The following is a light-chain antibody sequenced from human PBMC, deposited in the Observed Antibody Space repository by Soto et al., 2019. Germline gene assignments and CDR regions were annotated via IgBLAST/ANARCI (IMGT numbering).Light chain of an antibody. CDR1: SSNIGAGYD. CDR2: SNT. Sequence: QSVLTQPPSVSGTLGQRVTISCTGSSSNIGAGYDVQWYQQLPGTAPKLLIHSNTNRPSGVPDRFSASKSGTSASLAIPGLRAGDEADYHCQSYDRSLRGVIFGGGTKVTVL. J-gene: IGLJ2*01. V-gene: IGLV1-40*01. CDR3: QSYDRSLRGVI.